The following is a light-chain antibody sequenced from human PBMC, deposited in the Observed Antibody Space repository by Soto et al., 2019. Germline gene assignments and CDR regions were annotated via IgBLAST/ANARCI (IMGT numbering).Light chain of an antibody. CDR3: QQYNFWPPLT. J-gene: IGKJ4*01. Sequence: EIVLTQSPATLSLSPGERATLSCRASQSVSSYLAWYQQKPGQAPRLLIYDASTRATGVPARFSGSGSGTEFTLTISSLQSEDSGIYYCQQYNFWPPLTFGGGTTVEIK. CDR1: QSVSSY. CDR2: DAS. V-gene: IGKV3-15*01.